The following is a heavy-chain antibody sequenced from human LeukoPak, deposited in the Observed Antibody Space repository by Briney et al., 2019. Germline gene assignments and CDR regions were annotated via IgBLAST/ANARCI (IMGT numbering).Heavy chain of an antibody. Sequence: PGGSLRLSCAASGFSFSSYTMNWVRQAPGQGLEWISYISSSSSTIYYADSVKGRFTVSRDNAKNSLYLQMSSLRAEDTAVYYCARDSGQALTGYPVFDPWGQGTLVTVSS. CDR3: ARDSGQALTGYPVFDP. J-gene: IGHJ5*02. V-gene: IGHV3-48*01. CDR1: GFSFSSYT. D-gene: IGHD3-9*01. CDR2: ISSSSSTI.